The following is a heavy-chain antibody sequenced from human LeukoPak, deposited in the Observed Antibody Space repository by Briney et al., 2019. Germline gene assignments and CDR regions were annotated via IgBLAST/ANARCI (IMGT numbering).Heavy chain of an antibody. CDR2: IRSKAYGGTT. J-gene: IGHJ4*02. CDR3: TRGPHYYDSSGYYGPGGGY. CDR1: GFTFGDYA. D-gene: IGHD3-22*01. V-gene: IGHV3-49*03. Sequence: GRSLRLSCTASGFTFGDYAMSWFRQAPGKGLEWVGFIRSKAYGGTTEYAASVKGRFTISRDDSKSIAYPQMNSLKTEDTAVYYCTRGPHYYDSSGYYGPGGGYWGQGTLVTVSS.